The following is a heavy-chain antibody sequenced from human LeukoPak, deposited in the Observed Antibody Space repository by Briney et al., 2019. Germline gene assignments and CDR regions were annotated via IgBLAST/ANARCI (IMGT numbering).Heavy chain of an antibody. CDR1: GYTFTSYD. D-gene: IGHD3-3*01. J-gene: IGHJ4*02. CDR2: MNPNSGNT. CDR3: ARALTYYDFWSGYYTLYYFDY. Sequence: GASVKVSCKASGYTFTSYDINWVRQATGQGPEWMGWMNPNSGNTGYAQKFQGRVTITRNTSISTAYMELSSLRSEDTAVYYCARALTYYDFWSGYYTLYYFDYWGQGTLVTVSS. V-gene: IGHV1-8*03.